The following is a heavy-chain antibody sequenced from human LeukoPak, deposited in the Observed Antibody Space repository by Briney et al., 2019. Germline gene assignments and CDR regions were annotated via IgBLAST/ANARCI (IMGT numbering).Heavy chain of an antibody. D-gene: IGHD3-22*01. CDR3: ARSGYYYDSSGYLYYFGY. J-gene: IGHJ4*02. CDR2: IYYSGST. V-gene: IGHV4-31*02. CDR1: GGSISSGGYY. Sequence: SQTLSLTCTVSGGSISSGGYYWRWIRQHPREGLEWIVYIYYSGSTYYNPSLKSRITISVDTSKNQFSLKLSSVTAADTAVYYCARSGYYYDSSGYLYYFGYWGQGTLVTVSS.